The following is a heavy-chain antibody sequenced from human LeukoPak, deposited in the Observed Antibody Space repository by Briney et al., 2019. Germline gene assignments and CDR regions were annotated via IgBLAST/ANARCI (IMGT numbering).Heavy chain of an antibody. CDR3: ARDKEDSSSSSDY. V-gene: IGHV3-11*04. D-gene: IGHD6-6*01. Sequence: GGSLRLSCAASGFIFSDYYMTWIRQAPGKGLEWVSAISDSGGSTYYADSVKGRFTISRDNAKNSLYLQMNSLRAEDTAVYYCARDKEDSSSSSDYWGQGTLVTVSS. J-gene: IGHJ4*02. CDR1: GFIFSDYY. CDR2: ISDSGGST.